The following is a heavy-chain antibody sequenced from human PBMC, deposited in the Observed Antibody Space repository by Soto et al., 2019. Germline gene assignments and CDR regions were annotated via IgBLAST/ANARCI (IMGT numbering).Heavy chain of an antibody. J-gene: IGHJ4*02. D-gene: IGHD2-15*01. Sequence: QLQLQESGPGLVKPSETLSLTCTVSGGSISSSSYYWGWIRQPPGKGLEWIGSIYYSGSTYYNPSLKSRATISVDTSKNQFSLKLSSVTAADTAVYYCARWGGYCSGGSCPGFDYWGQGTLVTVSS. CDR2: IYYSGST. CDR3: ARWGGYCSGGSCPGFDY. V-gene: IGHV4-39*01. CDR1: GGSISSSSYY.